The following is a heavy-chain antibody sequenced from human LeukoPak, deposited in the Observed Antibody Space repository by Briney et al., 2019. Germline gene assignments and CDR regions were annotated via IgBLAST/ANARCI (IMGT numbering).Heavy chain of an antibody. Sequence: SETLSLTCAVYGGSFSGYYRSWIRQPPGKGLEWIGEINHSGSTNYNPSLKSRVTISVDTSKNQFSLKLSSVTAADTAVYYCAREEGQQLVGYYFDYWGQGTLVTVSS. CDR3: AREEGQQLVGYYFDY. CDR1: GGSFSGYY. D-gene: IGHD6-13*01. J-gene: IGHJ4*02. CDR2: INHSGST. V-gene: IGHV4-34*01.